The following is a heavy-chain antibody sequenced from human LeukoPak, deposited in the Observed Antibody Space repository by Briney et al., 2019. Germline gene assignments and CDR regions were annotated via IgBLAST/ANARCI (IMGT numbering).Heavy chain of an antibody. Sequence: PSETLSLTCTVSGGSISSGGYYWSWIRQPPGKGLEWIGYIYHSGSTNYNPSLKSRVTISVDKSKNQFSLKLSSVTAADTAVYYCARELSRGPRGIWSGWSDNYGMDVWGQGTTVTVSS. CDR1: GGSISSGGYY. CDR3: ARELSRGPRGIWSGWSDNYGMDV. J-gene: IGHJ6*02. D-gene: IGHD6-19*01. CDR2: IYHSGST. V-gene: IGHV4-30-2*01.